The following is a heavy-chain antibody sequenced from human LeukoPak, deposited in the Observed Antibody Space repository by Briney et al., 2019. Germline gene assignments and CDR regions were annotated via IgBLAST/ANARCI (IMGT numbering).Heavy chain of an antibody. V-gene: IGHV4-4*02. CDR3: ARVGALAGNDAFDI. D-gene: IGHD6-19*01. CDR2: IYHSGRT. CDR1: GGSISSSNW. J-gene: IGHJ3*02. Sequence: PSGTLSLTCAVSGGSISSSNWWSWVRQPPGKGLEWIGEIYHSGRTNYKPSLKSRVTISVDKSKDRFSLKLSSVTAADTAVYYCARVGALAGNDAFDIWGQGTMVTVSS.